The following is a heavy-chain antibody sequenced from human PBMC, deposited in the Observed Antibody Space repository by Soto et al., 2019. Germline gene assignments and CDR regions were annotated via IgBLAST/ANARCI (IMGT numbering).Heavy chain of an antibody. CDR2: INAGNGNT. J-gene: IGHJ5*02. CDR3: ARDLEVVPAALFDP. V-gene: IGHV1-3*01. CDR1: GYTFTSYA. D-gene: IGHD2-2*01. Sequence: ASVKVSCKASGYTFTSYAMHWVRQAPGQRLEWMGWINAGNGNTKYSQKFQGRVTITRDTSASTAYMELSSLRSEDTAVYYCARDLEVVPAALFDPWGQGTLVTVSS.